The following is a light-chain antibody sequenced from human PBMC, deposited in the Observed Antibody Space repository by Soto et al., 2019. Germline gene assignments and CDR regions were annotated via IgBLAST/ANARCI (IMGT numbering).Light chain of an antibody. CDR3: QQYRNWPPLT. CDR1: QSVLYSSNNKNY. Sequence: DIVMTQSPDSLAVSLGERATINCKSSQSVLYSSNNKNYLAWYQQKPGQPPKLLIYWASTRATGVPPRFSGAGSGTDFTLTISSLQSDDFAIYYCQQYRNWPPLTFGGGTKVEI. CDR2: WAS. V-gene: IGKV4-1*01. J-gene: IGKJ4*01.